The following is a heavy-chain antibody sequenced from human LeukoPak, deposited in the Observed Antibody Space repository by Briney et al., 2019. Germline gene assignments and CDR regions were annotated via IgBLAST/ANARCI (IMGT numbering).Heavy chain of an antibody. V-gene: IGHV4-30-2*01. CDR2: TYHSGNT. CDR1: GGSISSGHSS. D-gene: IGHD1-26*01. J-gene: IGHJ3*02. CDR3: ARGGTAFDI. Sequence: PSQTLSLTCVVSGGSISSGHSSWNWFRQPPGKGLEWIGYTYHSGNTYYNPSLKSRVAISVDRSKNQTSLKLKSVTAADTALYYCARGGTAFDIWGQGTMVTVSS.